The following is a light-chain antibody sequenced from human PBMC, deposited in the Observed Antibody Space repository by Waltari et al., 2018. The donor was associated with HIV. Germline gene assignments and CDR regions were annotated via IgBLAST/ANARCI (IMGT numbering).Light chain of an antibody. Sequence: QSVLTQPPSASGTPGQRVTISCSGSSSNIGRNYVYWYQQLPGTAPKLLIYRNSRRPPGYPDRFSGAKSGTSAYLAISGRRSEDEADYYCATWNDSLSGYVFGTGTKVTV. CDR3: ATWNDSLSGYV. J-gene: IGLJ1*01. V-gene: IGLV1-47*01. CDR2: RNS. CDR1: SSNIGRNY.